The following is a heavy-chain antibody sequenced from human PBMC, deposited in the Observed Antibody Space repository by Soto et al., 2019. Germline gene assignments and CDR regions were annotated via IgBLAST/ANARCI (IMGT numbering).Heavy chain of an antibody. J-gene: IGHJ4*02. V-gene: IGHV3-23*01. CDR3: GETDGGDGQRIDC. D-gene: IGHD3-3*01. CDR1: GFTLSKYA. CDR2: ISGSGGST. Sequence: GGSLRLSCAASGFTLSKYAMSWVRQAPGKGLEWVSTISGSGGSTFYADSVKGRFTVSRDNSKNTLYLLMSSLRAEDTAVYYCGETDGGDGQRIDCWGQGTRVTVSS.